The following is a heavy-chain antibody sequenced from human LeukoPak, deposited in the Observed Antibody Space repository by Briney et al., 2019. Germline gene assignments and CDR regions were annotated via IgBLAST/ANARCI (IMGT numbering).Heavy chain of an antibody. D-gene: IGHD3-22*01. J-gene: IGHJ4*02. V-gene: IGHV1-69*06. Sequence: SVKVSCKASGVTFSSYAINWVRQAPGQGLEWMGGIIPIFGTANYAQKFQGRVTITADKSTSTAYMELSSLRSEDTAVYYCASRVDYYDSSGYSHVNYYFDYWGQGTLVTVSS. CDR1: GVTFSSYA. CDR2: IIPIFGTA. CDR3: ASRVDYYDSSGYSHVNYYFDY.